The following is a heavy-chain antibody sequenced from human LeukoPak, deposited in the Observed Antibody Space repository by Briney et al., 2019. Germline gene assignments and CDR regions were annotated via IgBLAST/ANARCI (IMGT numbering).Heavy chain of an antibody. CDR3: ARASYDYVWGSYRQQVYYFDY. CDR2: IYPGDSDT. V-gene: IGHV5-51*01. J-gene: IGHJ4*02. D-gene: IGHD3-16*02. CDR1: GYSFTSYW. Sequence: GESLKISCKGSGYSFTSYWIGWVRQMPGKGLEWRGIIYPGDSDTRYSPSFQGQVTISADKSISTAYLQWSSLKASDTAMYYCARASYDYVWGSYRQQVYYFDYWGQGTLVTVSS.